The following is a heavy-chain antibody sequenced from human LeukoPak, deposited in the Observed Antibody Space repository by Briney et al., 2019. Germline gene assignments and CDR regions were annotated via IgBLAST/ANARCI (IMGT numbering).Heavy chain of an antibody. Sequence: GGSLRLSCAGSGFTFSSYGIHWVRQAPGKGLEWVAKILYDGARIYYADSVKGRFTVSRDSSKNTLNLQMNSLRSEDTAVYYCAKDRYPTAVTTNGMDVRGQGTTVTVSS. J-gene: IGHJ6*02. V-gene: IGHV3-30*02. CDR1: GFTFSSYG. CDR3: AKDRYPTAVTTNGMDV. CDR2: ILYDGARI. D-gene: IGHD4-17*01.